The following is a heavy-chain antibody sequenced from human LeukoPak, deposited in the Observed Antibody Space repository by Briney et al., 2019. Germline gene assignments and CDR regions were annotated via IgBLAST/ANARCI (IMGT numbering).Heavy chain of an antibody. Sequence: GGSLRLSCAASGFSFSNYGMHWVRQTPGKGLEWVTFIGIDETYKYYRDSVKGRFTISKDTSNNTLYLQMNSLRTDDTGVYYCARDSARGGASSGDFASWGQGTLVTVSS. CDR2: IGIDETYK. D-gene: IGHD3-10*01. J-gene: IGHJ4*02. CDR1: GFSFSNYG. CDR3: ARDSARGGASSGDFAS. V-gene: IGHV3-30*02.